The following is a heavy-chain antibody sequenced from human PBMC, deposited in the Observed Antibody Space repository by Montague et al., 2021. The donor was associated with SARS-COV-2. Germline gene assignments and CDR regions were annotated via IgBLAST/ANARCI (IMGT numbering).Heavy chain of an antibody. D-gene: IGHD3/OR15-3a*01. J-gene: IGHJ5*02. CDR1: GDSTRSATYY. CDR3: ARRLTGLKPPFDP. V-gene: IGHV4-39*01. CDR2: INYSGST. Sequence: SETLSLTCDVSGDSTRSATYYWVWIRQPPGRGLEWIGNINYSGSTMYNLSLKSRVTMSVGTSKNQLSLQLNLVTAADTAVCFSARRLTGLKPPFDPWGQGTLVIVSS.